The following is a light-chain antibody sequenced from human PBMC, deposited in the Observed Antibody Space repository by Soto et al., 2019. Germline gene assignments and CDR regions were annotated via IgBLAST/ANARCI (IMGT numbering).Light chain of an antibody. CDR2: WAS. Sequence: DIVMTQSPDSLPVSLGERATINCKSSQSVLYRSNNKNYLAWYQHKAGQPPKLLIYWASTRESGVPDRFSGSGSGTDFTLTISSLQAEDVAVYYCQQYYTGRTLGQGTKVEIK. V-gene: IGKV4-1*01. CDR3: QQYYTGRT. J-gene: IGKJ1*01. CDR1: QSVLYRSNNKNY.